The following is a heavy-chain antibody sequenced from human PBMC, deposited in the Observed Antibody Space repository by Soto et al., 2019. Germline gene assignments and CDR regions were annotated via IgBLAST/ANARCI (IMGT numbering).Heavy chain of an antibody. CDR1: GFTFSSYG. CDR3: VRDYDFWSGYYYYYGMDV. CDR2: IWYDGSNK. V-gene: IGHV3-33*01. Sequence: QVQLVESGGGVVQPGRSLRLSCAASGFTFSSYGMHWVRQAPGKGLEWVAVIWYDGSNKYYADSVKGRFTISRDNSKNTLYLQMNSLRAEDTAVYYCVRDYDFWSGYYYYYGMDVWGQGTTVTVSS. J-gene: IGHJ6*02. D-gene: IGHD3-3*01.